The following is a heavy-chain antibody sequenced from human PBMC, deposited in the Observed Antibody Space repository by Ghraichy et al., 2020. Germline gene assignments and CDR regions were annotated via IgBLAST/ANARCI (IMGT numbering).Heavy chain of an antibody. D-gene: IGHD1-26*01. CDR2: ISGSGGST. J-gene: IGHJ4*02. CDR3: AKESGSFV. Sequence: GGSLRLSCAASGFTFRSYAMSWVRQAPGKGLEWVAAISGSGGSTYYADSVKGRLTISRDNSNNTVYMQMNSLRVEDTAVYYCAKESGSFVWGQGTLVTVSS. V-gene: IGHV3-23*01. CDR1: GFTFRSYA.